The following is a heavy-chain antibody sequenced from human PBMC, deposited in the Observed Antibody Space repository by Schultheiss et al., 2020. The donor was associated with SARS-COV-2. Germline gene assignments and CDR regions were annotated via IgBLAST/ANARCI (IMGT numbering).Heavy chain of an antibody. CDR1: GGSISSGGYY. D-gene: IGHD3-3*01. V-gene: IGHV4-39*01. CDR2: MSYSGST. CDR3: ASQRSYYDFWSGSPNYFDY. J-gene: IGHJ4*02. Sequence: SETLSLTCTVSGGSISSGGYYWSWIRQHPGKGLEWIGSMSYSGSTYYNPSLKSRVTISVDTSKNQFSLKLSSVTAADTAVYYCASQRSYYDFWSGSPNYFDYWGQGTLVTVSS.